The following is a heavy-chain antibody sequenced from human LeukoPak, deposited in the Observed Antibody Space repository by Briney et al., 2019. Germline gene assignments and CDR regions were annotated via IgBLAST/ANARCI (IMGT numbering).Heavy chain of an antibody. J-gene: IGHJ4*02. CDR1: GFTFSGYG. D-gene: IGHD4-17*01. CDR3: ARDPPITTVTSDY. CDR2: VTHDGNNN. V-gene: IGHV3-30*03. Sequence: PGGSLRLSCSASGFTFSGYGMHWVRQAPGKGLEWVAVVTHDGNNNNYADSVKGRFTISKDNSKNTVYLQMNSLRAEDTAVYYCARDPPITTVTSDYWGQGTLVTVSS.